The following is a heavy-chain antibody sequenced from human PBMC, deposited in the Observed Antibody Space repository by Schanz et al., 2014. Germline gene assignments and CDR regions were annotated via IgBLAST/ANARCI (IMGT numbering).Heavy chain of an antibody. CDR1: GFTFSTYA. Sequence: EVQLVESGGGLVQPGGSLKLSCSASGFTFSTYAMSWARQTPGKGLEWVSSITTGGNTYYRDSVKGRFIVSRDNSKNTLYLEMNRLRVDDTAVYYCSKDKQGSRSDDSWGQGTLVTVSS. J-gene: IGHJ5*01. CDR2: ITTGGNT. CDR3: SKDKQGSRSDDS. V-gene: IGHV3-23*04. D-gene: IGHD2-15*01.